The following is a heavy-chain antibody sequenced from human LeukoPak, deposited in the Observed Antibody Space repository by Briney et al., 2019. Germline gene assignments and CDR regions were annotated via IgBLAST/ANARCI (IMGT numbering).Heavy chain of an antibody. J-gene: IGHJ6*02. Sequence: GRSLRLSCAASGFTFSSYGMHWVRQAPGKGLEWVAVMSYDGSGKYYADSVKGRFTISRDNSKNTLYLQMNSLKAEDTAIYYCAKGRFATIFYGMDVWGQGTTVTVSS. D-gene: IGHD3-3*01. CDR2: MSYDGSGK. V-gene: IGHV3-30*18. CDR1: GFTFSSYG. CDR3: AKGRFATIFYGMDV.